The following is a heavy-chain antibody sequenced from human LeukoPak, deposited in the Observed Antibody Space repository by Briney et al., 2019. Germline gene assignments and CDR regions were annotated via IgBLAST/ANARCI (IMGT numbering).Heavy chain of an antibody. CDR1: GGPFSGPY. CDR2: TNHGGST. J-gene: IGHJ5*02. Sequence: SETLSLTCAVSGGPFSGPYWTWIRRPPGKGLEWIGETNHGGSTTYNPSLKSRVTISVDTSNNHFALRLSSVTAADTAVYYCARGLRIISMSRGVEPSVMFDPWGQGTLVTVSS. CDR3: ARGLRIISMSRGVEPSVMFDP. D-gene: IGHD3-10*01. V-gene: IGHV4-34*01.